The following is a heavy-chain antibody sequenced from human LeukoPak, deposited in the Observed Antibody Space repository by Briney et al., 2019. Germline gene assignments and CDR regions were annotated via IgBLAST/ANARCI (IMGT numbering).Heavy chain of an antibody. V-gene: IGHV3-30*18. Sequence: SGGSLRLSWAASGFTFSSYGMHWVRQAPGKGLEWVAVISYDGSNKYYADSVKGRFTISRGNSTNTLYLQMNSLRAEDTAVYYCAKDPELGMRTFPVYWGQGTLSPSPQ. J-gene: IGHJ4*02. CDR2: ISYDGSNK. D-gene: IGHD7-27*01. CDR1: GFTFSSYG. CDR3: AKDPELGMRTFPVY.